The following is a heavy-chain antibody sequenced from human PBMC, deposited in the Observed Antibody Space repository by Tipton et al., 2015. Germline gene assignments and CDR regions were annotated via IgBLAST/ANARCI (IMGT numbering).Heavy chain of an antibody. D-gene: IGHD5-24*01. CDR3: ARDREVATIHYYYGMDV. CDR1: GFTFSSYS. CDR2: ISSSSSYI. V-gene: IGHV3-21*01. J-gene: IGHJ6*02. Sequence: SLRLSCAASGFTFSSYSMNWVRQAPGKGLEWVSSISSSSSYIYYADSVKGRFTISRDNAKNSLYLQMNSLRAEDTAVYYCARDREVATIHYYYGMDVWGQGTTVTVSS.